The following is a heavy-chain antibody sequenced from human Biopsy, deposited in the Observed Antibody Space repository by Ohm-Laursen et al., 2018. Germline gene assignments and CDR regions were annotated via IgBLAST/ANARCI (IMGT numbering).Heavy chain of an antibody. Sequence: TLSLTCTVSSGSISIYYWSWIRHPPGKGLEWIGYISYSGNTNYNPSLKSRVPMSVDTPKNQFPLKVYSVTVADTAIYYCATTTMDTSGWYGNYFDSWGQGALVTVSS. CDR2: ISYSGNT. D-gene: IGHD6-19*01. CDR3: ATTTMDTSGWYGNYFDS. CDR1: SGSISIYY. J-gene: IGHJ4*02. V-gene: IGHV4-59*08.